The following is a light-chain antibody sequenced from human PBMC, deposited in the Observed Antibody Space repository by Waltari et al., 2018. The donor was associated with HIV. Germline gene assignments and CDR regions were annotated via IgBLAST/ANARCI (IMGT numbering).Light chain of an antibody. CDR1: VLPKQY. CDR2: KDS. J-gene: IGLJ3*02. Sequence: SYELTQPPSVSVSPGQTARITCSGDVLPKQYAYSYQQMPGQAPVLVIYKDSERPSGIPERFSASSSGTTVTLTISGVQAEDEADYYCQSAESTGIGVFGGGTKLTVL. CDR3: QSAESTGIGV. V-gene: IGLV3-25*03.